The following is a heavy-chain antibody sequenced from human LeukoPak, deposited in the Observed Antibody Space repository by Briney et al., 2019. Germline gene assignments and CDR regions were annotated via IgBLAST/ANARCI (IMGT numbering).Heavy chain of an antibody. CDR3: ARHHYYGSGSYYGY. Sequence: GESLRISCKGSGYDFTTYWISWVRQMPGEGLEWMGRIDPSDSYTTYSPSFQGHVTISADKSITTAYLQWSSLKASDTAMYYCARHHYYGSGSYYGYWGQGTLVTVSS. D-gene: IGHD3-10*01. V-gene: IGHV5-10-1*01. CDR1: GYDFTTYW. J-gene: IGHJ4*02. CDR2: IDPSDSYT.